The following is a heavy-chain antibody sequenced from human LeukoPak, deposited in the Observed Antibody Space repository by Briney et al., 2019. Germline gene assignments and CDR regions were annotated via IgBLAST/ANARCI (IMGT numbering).Heavy chain of an antibody. Sequence: PGGSLRLSCAASGFTFSAYGMTWVRQAPGKGLEGVSGISWNSGSIGYADSVKGRFTIARDNAKNSLYLQMNSLRAEDTALYYCAKPQFGGSPLGQNAFDIWGQGTMVTVSS. J-gene: IGHJ3*02. D-gene: IGHD3-10*01. CDR2: ISWNSGSI. CDR3: AKPQFGGSPLGQNAFDI. CDR1: GFTFSAYG. V-gene: IGHV3-9*01.